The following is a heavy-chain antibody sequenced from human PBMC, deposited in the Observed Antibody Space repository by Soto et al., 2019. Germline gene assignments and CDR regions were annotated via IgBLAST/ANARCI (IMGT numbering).Heavy chain of an antibody. D-gene: IGHD1-7*01. V-gene: IGHV2-5*02. J-gene: IGHJ6*02. CDR2: IYWDEDK. CDR1: GFSLNTNGMG. Sequence: QITLKESGPTLVRPTQTLTLTCSFSGFSLNTNGMGVGWLRQPPGKALEWLAFIYWDEDKRYSPSLKTRLTVTTDTSKNEVVLTLTNLDPLDTGTYHWAGWNYESGLDVWGQGTTVTVSS. CDR3: AGWNYESGLDV.